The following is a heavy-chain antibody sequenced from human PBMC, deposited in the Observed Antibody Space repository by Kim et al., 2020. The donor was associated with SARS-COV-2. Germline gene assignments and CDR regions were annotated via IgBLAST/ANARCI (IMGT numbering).Heavy chain of an antibody. V-gene: IGHV4-59*01. CDR3: TRSEGRGSWHQFDY. Sequence: SETLSLTCTVSSDSISSYDWSWIRQLPGKGLEWLGYIYYSGSTDYNPSLKSRVTISWDTSKNQVSLDVTSVSAADTAVYYCTRSEGRGSWHQFDYWGQGMLVTVSS. D-gene: IGHD6-13*01. CDR2: IYYSGST. CDR1: SDSISSYD. J-gene: IGHJ4*02.